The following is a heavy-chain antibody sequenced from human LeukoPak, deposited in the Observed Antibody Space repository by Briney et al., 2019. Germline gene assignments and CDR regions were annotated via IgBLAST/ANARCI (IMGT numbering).Heavy chain of an antibody. D-gene: IGHD1-26*01. J-gene: IGHJ4*02. CDR3: ARDLSVGSKPDLGFDY. V-gene: IGHV3-21*01. Sequence: GGSLRLSCVASGFTFSSYNMNWVRQAPGKGLEWVSSISSSSRYVYYTDSVKGRFTISRDNAKNSLYLQMNSLRAEDTAVYYCARDLSVGSKPDLGFDYWGQGTLVTVSS. CDR1: GFTFSSYN. CDR2: ISSSSRYV.